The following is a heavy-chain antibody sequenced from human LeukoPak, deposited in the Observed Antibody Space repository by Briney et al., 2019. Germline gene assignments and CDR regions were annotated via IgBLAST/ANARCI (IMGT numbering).Heavy chain of an antibody. CDR3: ARDPVLLWFGAFDY. J-gene: IGHJ4*02. CDR1: GFTSSSYS. Sequence: GGSLRLSCAASGFTSSSYSMNWARQAPGKGLEWVSSISSSSSYIYYADSVKGRFTISRDNAKNSLYLQMNSLRAEDTAVYYCARDPVLLWFGAFDYWGQGTLVTVSS. V-gene: IGHV3-21*01. D-gene: IGHD3-10*01. CDR2: ISSSSSYI.